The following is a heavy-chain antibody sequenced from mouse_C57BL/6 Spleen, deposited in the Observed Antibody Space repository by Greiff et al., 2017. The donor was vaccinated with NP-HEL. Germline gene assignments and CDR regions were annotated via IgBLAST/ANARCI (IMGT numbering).Heavy chain of an antibody. CDR3: ANYYGSSYETY. CDR2: ISSGSSTI. V-gene: IGHV5-17*01. J-gene: IGHJ3*01. D-gene: IGHD1-1*01. Sequence: EVKVVESGGGLVKPGGSLKLSCAASGFTFSDYGMHWVRQAPEKGLEWVAYISSGSSTIYYADTVKGRFTISRDNAKNTLFLQMTSLRSEDAAMYYCANYYGSSYETYWGQGTLVTVSA. CDR1: GFTFSDYG.